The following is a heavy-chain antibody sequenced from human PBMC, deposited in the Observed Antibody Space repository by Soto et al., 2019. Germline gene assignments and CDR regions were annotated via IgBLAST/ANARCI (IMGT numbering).Heavy chain of an antibody. V-gene: IGHV3-11*06. J-gene: IGHJ6*02. CDR2: ISGSGTYT. D-gene: IGHD3-16*01. Sequence: PGGSLRLSCAASGFTFSDYYMTWIRQAPGKGLEWVSYISGSGTYTSYAESVKGRFTISRDNAKNSVYLQMNSLRGDDTAVYYCAREGRGIRDNYAMDLWGQGTTVTVSS. CDR1: GFTFSDYY. CDR3: AREGRGIRDNYAMDL.